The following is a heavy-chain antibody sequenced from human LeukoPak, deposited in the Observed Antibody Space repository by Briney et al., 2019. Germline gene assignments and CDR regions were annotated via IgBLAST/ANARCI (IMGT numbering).Heavy chain of an antibody. V-gene: IGHV4-34*01. CDR3: ARVYFYNWFDP. D-gene: IGHD2-21*01. CDR2: INHSGST. J-gene: IGHJ5*02. Sequence: SETLSLTCAVYGGSFSGYYWSWIRQPPGKGLEWIGEINHSGSTNYNPSLKSRVTISVDTSKNQFSLKLSSVTAADTAVYYCARVYFYNWFDPWGQGTLVTVSS. CDR1: GGSFSGYY.